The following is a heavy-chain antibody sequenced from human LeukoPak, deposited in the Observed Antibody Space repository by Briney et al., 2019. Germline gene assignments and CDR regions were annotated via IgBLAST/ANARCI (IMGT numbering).Heavy chain of an antibody. Sequence: SETLSLTCVVSGYSNISGYYWGWIRQPPGKGLEWIGSFFHSGNTYHNPSLKSRVTISVDTSKNQFSLRLSSVTAADTAVYYCATLRNMIFGVAHSFYFDYWGQGTLVTVSS. D-gene: IGHD3/OR15-3a*01. CDR3: ATLRNMIFGVAHSFYFDY. CDR1: GYSNISGYY. CDR2: FFHSGNT. V-gene: IGHV4-38-2*01. J-gene: IGHJ4*02.